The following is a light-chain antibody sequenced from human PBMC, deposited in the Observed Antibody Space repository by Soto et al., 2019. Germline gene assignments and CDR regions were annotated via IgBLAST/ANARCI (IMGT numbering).Light chain of an antibody. CDR1: SSDIGNYDF. J-gene: IGLJ2*01. V-gene: IGLV2-14*01. CDR3: QSYDGSNYVV. CDR2: EVS. Sequence: QAASVSGSPGQSITISCTGTSSDIGNYDFVSWYQQVPGTAPKAMIYEVSSRPSGVSNRFSGSVDSSSNSASLTISGLKTEDEADYYCQSYDGSNYVVFGGGTKAHRP.